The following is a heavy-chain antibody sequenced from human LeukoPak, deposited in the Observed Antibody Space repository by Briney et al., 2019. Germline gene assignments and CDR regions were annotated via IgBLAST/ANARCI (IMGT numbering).Heavy chain of an antibody. V-gene: IGHV1-2*02. CDR2: MNPNSGDT. D-gene: IGHD2-2*01. CDR3: ARRPINCIITNCYVDY. Sequence: ASVKVSCKASVYTFTNFYIHSVRQAPGQGLEWMRWMNPNSGDTSYAREFQDRVTMTRDTSLSTAYMELSRLRSDDTAVYFCARRPINCIITNCYVDYWGQGTLVTVSS. J-gene: IGHJ4*02. CDR1: VYTFTNFY.